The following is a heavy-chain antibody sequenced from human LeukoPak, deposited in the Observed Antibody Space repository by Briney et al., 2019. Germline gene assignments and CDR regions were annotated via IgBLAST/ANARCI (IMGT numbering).Heavy chain of an antibody. D-gene: IGHD7-27*01. Sequence: GATVKVSCKASGGTFSSYAISWVRQAPGQGLEWMGGIIPIFGTANYAQKFQGRVTITTDESTSTAYMELSSLRSEDTAVYYCARDSNGDNGFDPWGQGTLVTVSS. V-gene: IGHV1-69*05. CDR2: IIPIFGTA. CDR1: GGTFSSYA. CDR3: ARDSNGDNGFDP. J-gene: IGHJ5*02.